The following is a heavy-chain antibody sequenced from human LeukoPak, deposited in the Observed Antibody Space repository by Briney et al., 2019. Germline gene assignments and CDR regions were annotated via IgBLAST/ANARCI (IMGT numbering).Heavy chain of an antibody. V-gene: IGHV1-8*03. D-gene: IGHD2-21*01. CDR3: AREVSVMDAFDI. CDR1: GYTFTRYD. Sequence: ASVKVSCRASGYTFTRYDINWVRQATGQGLEWMGWMNPNSGNTGYAQKFQGRVTITRNTSISTAYMELSSLRSEDTAVYYCAREVSVMDAFDIWGQGTMVTVSS. J-gene: IGHJ3*02. CDR2: MNPNSGNT.